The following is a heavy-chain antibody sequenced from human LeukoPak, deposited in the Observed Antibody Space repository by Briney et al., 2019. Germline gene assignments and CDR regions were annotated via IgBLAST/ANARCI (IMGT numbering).Heavy chain of an antibody. D-gene: IGHD6-19*01. CDR1: GGSISSYY. CDR2: IYYSGST. V-gene: IGHV4-59*08. CDR3: ARHIELAGQWLVDGWYFDL. Sequence: PSETLSLTCTVSGGSISSYYWSWIRQPPGKGLEWIGYIYYSGSTNYNPSLKSRVTISVDTSKNQFSLKLSSVTAADTAVYHCARHIELAGQWLVDGWYFDLWGRGTLVTVSS. J-gene: IGHJ2*01.